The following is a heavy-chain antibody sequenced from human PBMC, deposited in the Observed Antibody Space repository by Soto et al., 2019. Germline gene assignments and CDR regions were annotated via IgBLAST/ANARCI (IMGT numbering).Heavy chain of an antibody. J-gene: IGHJ2*01. Sequence: QVQLQESGPGLVKPSETLSLTCTVSGGSVSSDSYYWSWIRQPPGKGLEWIGYIYYSGSTNYNPSLKRRVTISRDTSKNQFALKLSSVTAADTAVYYCARGGVRSYWYFDLWGRGTLVTVSS. D-gene: IGHD1-1*01. CDR1: GGSVSSDSYY. V-gene: IGHV4-61*01. CDR3: ARGGVRSYWYFDL. CDR2: IYYSGST.